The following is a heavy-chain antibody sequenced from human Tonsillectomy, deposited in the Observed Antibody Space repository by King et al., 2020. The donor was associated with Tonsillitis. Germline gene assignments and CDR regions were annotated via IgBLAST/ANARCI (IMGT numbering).Heavy chain of an antibody. D-gene: IGHD3-22*01. V-gene: IGHV4-59*01. CDR3: ARGRRGDSGGYYKNLYWNY. CDR1: GGSISSYY. J-gene: IGHJ4*02. CDR2: IYYCVST. Sequence: VQLQESGPGLVKPSETLSLTCTVSGGSISSYYWSWIRQPPWKGLEWMGYIYYCVSTNYNPSLKIRVTLSVDTSNNQFSLKLSAVTAADTAVYYCARGRRGDSGGYYKNLYWNYWGQGTLVTVSS.